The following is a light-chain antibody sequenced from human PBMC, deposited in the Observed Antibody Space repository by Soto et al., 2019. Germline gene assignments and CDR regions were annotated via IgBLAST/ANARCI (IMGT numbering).Light chain of an antibody. V-gene: IGLV1-47*02. J-gene: IGLJ3*02. Sequence: QSALTQPPSMSASPGQMVTISCSGGSSNIGSNYVYWYQQSPGAAPKLLIYTNNKRSSGVPDRFSGSKSGTSASLTISGLRSEDEADYYCAAWDDSLSGFWLFGGGTKVTVL. CDR1: SSNIGSNY. CDR2: TNN. CDR3: AAWDDSLSGFWL.